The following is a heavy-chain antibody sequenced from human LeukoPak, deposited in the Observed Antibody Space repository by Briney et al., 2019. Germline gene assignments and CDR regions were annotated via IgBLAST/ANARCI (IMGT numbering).Heavy chain of an antibody. CDR3: ARDSGTTGEVKFDP. V-gene: IGHV4-38-2*02. J-gene: IGHJ5*02. CDR2: IYHSGST. Sequence: PSETLSLTCTVSGYSISSGYYWGWIRQPPGKGLEWIGSIYHSGSTYYNPSLKSRVTMSLDTSKNQFSLKLRSVTAADTAVYYCARDSGTTGEVKFDPWGQGTLVTVSS. CDR1: GYSISSGYY. D-gene: IGHD3-10*01.